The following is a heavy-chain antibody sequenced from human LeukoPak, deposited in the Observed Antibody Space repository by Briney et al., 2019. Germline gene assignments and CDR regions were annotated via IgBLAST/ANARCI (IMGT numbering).Heavy chain of an antibody. CDR1: GGSFSGYY. CDR3: ARHGFYYGSGSYWAN. J-gene: IGHJ4*02. V-gene: IGHV4-34*01. D-gene: IGHD3-10*01. Sequence: PSETLSLTCAVYGGSFSGYYWSWIRQPPGKGLEWIGEINHSGSSNYNPSLKSRVTISVDTSKNQFSLKLSSATAADTAVYYCARHGFYYGSGSYWANWGQGTLDTVSS. CDR2: INHSGSS.